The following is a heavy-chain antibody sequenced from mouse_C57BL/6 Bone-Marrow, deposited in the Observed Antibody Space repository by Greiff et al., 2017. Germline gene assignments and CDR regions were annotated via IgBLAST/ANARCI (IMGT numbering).Heavy chain of an antibody. CDR3: AHGNYFYWYFAV. V-gene: IGHV1-72*01. D-gene: IGHD2-1*01. CDR2: IDPTSGGT. J-gene: IGHJ1*03. Sequence: VKLQQPGAELVKPGASVKLSCKASGYTFTSYWMHWVKQRPGRGLEWIGRIDPTSGGTKYNEKFKSKATLTVDKPSSTAYMQLSSLTSEDSAVYYCAHGNYFYWYFAVWGTGTTVTVSS. CDR1: GYTFTSYW.